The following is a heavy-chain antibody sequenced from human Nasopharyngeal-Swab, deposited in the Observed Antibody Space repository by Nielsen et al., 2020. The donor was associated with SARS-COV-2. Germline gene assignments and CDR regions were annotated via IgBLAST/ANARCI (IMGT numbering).Heavy chain of an antibody. Sequence: ASVKVSCKASGYTFTSYDINWVRQATGQGLEWMGWMNPNSGNTGYAQKFQGRVTMTRDTSISTAYMELSSLRSEDTAVYYCARRYRSYGDYAFDYWGQGTLVTVSS. CDR2: MNPNSGNT. CDR3: ARRYRSYGDYAFDY. CDR1: GYTFTSYD. J-gene: IGHJ4*02. V-gene: IGHV1-8*01. D-gene: IGHD4-17*01.